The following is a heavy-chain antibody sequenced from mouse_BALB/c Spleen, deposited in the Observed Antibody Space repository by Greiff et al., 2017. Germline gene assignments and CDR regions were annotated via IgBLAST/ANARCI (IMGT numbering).Heavy chain of an antibody. CDR3: TRWSYGNYDYAMDY. Sequence: QVQLQQSGAELVRPGASVTLSCKASGYTFTDYEMHWVKQTPVHGLEWIGAIDPETGGTAYNQKFKGKATLTADKSSSTAYMELRSLTSEDSAVYYCTRWSYGNYDYAMDYWGQGTSVTVSS. J-gene: IGHJ4*01. D-gene: IGHD2-1*01. V-gene: IGHV1-15*01. CDR1: GYTFTDYE. CDR2: IDPETGGT.